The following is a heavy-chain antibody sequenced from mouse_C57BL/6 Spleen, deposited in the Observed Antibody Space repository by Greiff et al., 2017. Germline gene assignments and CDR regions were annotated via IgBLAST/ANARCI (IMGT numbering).Heavy chain of an antibody. Sequence: QVQLKQSGPELVKPGASVKISCTASGYAFSSSWMNWVKQRPGKGLEWIGRIYPGDGDTNYNGKFKGKATLTADKSSSTAYMQLSSLTSEDSAVYVCAGTYYSNSWFADWGQGTLVTVSA. CDR3: AGTYYSNSWFAD. V-gene: IGHV1-82*01. D-gene: IGHD2-5*01. CDR1: GYAFSSSW. J-gene: IGHJ3*01. CDR2: IYPGDGDT.